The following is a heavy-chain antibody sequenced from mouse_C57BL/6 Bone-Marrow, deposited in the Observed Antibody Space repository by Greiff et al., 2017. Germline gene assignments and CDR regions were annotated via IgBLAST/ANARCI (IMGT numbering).Heavy chain of an antibody. CDR3: ARHGSPYFDY. V-gene: IGHV1-69*01. D-gene: IGHD1-1*01. CDR2: IDPSDSYT. CDR1: GYTFTSYW. Sequence: VQLQQPGAELVMPGASVKLSCKASGYTFTSYWMHWVKQRPGQGLEWIGEIDPSDSYTNYNQKFKGKSTLTVDKSSSTAYMQLSSLTSEDSAVYYCARHGSPYFDYWGQGTTLTVSS. J-gene: IGHJ2*01.